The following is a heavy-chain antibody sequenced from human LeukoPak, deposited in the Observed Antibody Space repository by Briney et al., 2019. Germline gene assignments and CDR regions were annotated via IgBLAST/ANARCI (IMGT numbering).Heavy chain of an antibody. Sequence: PSQTLSLTCTVSGGSISSYYWSWIRQPPGKGLEWIGYIYYSGSTNYNPSLKSRVTISVDTSKNQFSLKLSSVTAADTAVYYCARSADYDFWSGYHAHNWFDPWGQGTLVTVSS. CDR1: GGSISSYY. D-gene: IGHD3-3*01. V-gene: IGHV4-59*01. CDR3: ARSADYDFWSGYHAHNWFDP. CDR2: IYYSGST. J-gene: IGHJ5*02.